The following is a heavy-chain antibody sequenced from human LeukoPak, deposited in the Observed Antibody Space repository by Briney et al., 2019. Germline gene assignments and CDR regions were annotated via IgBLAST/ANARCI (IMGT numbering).Heavy chain of an antibody. Sequence: GGSLRLSCAASGFTFSNAWMSWVRQAPGKGLEWVGRIKSKTDGGTTDYAAPVKGRFTISRDNAKNSLYLQMNSLRAEDTAVYYCARGGETGDRFLYYYYYMDVWGKGTTVTVSS. CDR3: ARGGETGDRFLYYYYYMDV. CDR1: GFTFSNAW. D-gene: IGHD7-27*01. V-gene: IGHV3-15*01. CDR2: IKSKTDGGTT. J-gene: IGHJ6*03.